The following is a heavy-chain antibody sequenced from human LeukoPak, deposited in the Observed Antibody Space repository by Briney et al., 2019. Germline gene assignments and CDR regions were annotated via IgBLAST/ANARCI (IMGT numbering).Heavy chain of an antibody. J-gene: IGHJ4*02. CDR2: FDPEDGET. D-gene: IGHD4-17*01. Sequence: ASVKVSCKVSGYTLTELSMHWVRQAPGKGLEWMGGFDPEDGETIYAQKFQGRVTMTEDTSTDTAYMELSSLRSEDTAVYYCATHRSNRYYGDYVLDYWGQGTLVTVSS. V-gene: IGHV1-24*01. CDR3: ATHRSNRYYGDYVLDY. CDR1: GYTLTELS.